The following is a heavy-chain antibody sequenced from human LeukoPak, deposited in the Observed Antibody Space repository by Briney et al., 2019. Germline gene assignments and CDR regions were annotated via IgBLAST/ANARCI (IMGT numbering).Heavy chain of an antibody. V-gene: IGHV3-30*02. Sequence: PGGSLRLSCAASGLTFGDYGMHWVRQAPGKGLEWVAFIQYDGSNKYADSVKGRFTISRDNSKNTLYLQMNSLRADDTAVYYCAKDHNWGSGYWGQGTLVTVSS. J-gene: IGHJ4*02. CDR3: AKDHNWGSGY. CDR2: IQYDGSNK. CDR1: GLTFGDYG. D-gene: IGHD7-27*01.